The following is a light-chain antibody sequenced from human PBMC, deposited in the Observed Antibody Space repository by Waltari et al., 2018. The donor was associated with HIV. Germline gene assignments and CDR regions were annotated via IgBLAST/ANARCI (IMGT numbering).Light chain of an antibody. CDR1: SANIGTNY. CDR2: RNN. Sequence: QSVLTQPPSASGTHGQRVTISCSGTSANIGTNYIYWYQQLPGTAPKLLIYRNNQRPSGVPDRFSGSKSGTSVFLAISGLRSEDEADYYCAAWDENLSGRVVFGGGTKLTVL. CDR3: AAWDENLSGRVV. V-gene: IGLV1-47*01. J-gene: IGLJ2*01.